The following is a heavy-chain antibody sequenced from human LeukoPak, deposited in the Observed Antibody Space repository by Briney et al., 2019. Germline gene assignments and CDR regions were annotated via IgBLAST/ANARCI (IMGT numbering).Heavy chain of an antibody. Sequence: GGSLRLSCAASGFTFSSYSMNWVRQAPGKGLEWVSSISSSSSYIYYADSVKGRFTISRDNAKNSLYLQMNSLRAEGTAVYYCARDRLRRFDYWGQGTLVTVSS. V-gene: IGHV3-21*01. CDR1: GFTFSSYS. CDR3: ARDRLRRFDY. D-gene: IGHD4-17*01. J-gene: IGHJ4*02. CDR2: ISSSSSYI.